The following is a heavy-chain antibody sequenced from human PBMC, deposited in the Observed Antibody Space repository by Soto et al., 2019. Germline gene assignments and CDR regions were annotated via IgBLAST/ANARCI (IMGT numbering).Heavy chain of an antibody. D-gene: IGHD3-22*01. CDR2: ISYDGSNK. CDR3: AKDRDSFDY. CDR1: GFTFSSYG. Sequence: XGSLKLSCAASGFTFSSYGMHWVRQAPGKGLEWVAVISYDGSNKYYADSVKGRFTISRDNSKNTLYLQMNSLRAEDTAVYYCAKDRDSFDYWGQGTLVTVSS. V-gene: IGHV3-30*18. J-gene: IGHJ4*02.